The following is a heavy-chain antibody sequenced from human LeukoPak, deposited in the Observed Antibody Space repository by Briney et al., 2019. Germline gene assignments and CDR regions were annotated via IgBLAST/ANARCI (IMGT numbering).Heavy chain of an antibody. D-gene: IGHD5/OR15-5a*01. CDR3: VKDLRGTATDASDS. V-gene: IGHV3-64*05. Sequence: GGSERLSCSASGFTFSSYAMHWVRQAPGRGLEYVSAISSNGAGTYYAYSVKGRFIISRDNSRNTLHVQMSSLRAEDTAVYYCVKDLRGTATDASDSWGQGTLFSFSS. CDR2: ISSNGAGT. J-gene: IGHJ4*02. CDR1: GFTFSSYA.